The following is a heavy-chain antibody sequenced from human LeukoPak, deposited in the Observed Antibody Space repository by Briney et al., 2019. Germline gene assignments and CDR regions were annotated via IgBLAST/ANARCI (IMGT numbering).Heavy chain of an antibody. Sequence: SETLSLTCAVYGGSFSGYYWSWIRQPPGKGLEWIGEINHSGSTNYNPSLKSRVTISVDTSKNQFSLKLSSVTAADTAVYYCARQDYYGSGYYYYMDVWGKGTTVTVSS. J-gene: IGHJ6*03. CDR3: ARQDYYGSGYYYYMDV. D-gene: IGHD3-10*01. CDR2: INHSGST. V-gene: IGHV4-34*01. CDR1: GGSFSGYY.